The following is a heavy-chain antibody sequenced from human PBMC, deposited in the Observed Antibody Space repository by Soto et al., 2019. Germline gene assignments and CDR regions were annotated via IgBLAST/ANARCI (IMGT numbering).Heavy chain of an antibody. CDR1: GFSLKNYA. CDR2: ITGSGDKT. Sequence: EVQLLESGGNLVQPGGSLRLSCAASGFSLKNYAMTWVRQAPGKGLEWVSGITGSGDKTYYADSVKGRFIISRDNSENTLYLQMNSLRAEDTALYYCSRDCSSSSCSVWRYCGQGTQVTVSS. J-gene: IGHJ4*02. V-gene: IGHV3-23*01. CDR3: SRDCSSSSCSVWRY. D-gene: IGHD2-2*01.